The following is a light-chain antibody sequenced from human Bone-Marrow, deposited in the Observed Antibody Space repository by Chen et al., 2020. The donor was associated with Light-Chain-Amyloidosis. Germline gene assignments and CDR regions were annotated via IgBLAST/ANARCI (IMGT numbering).Light chain of an antibody. Sequence: EIVLTQSPGTLSLSPGEGANLSCRASQTISSNYLTWYQQKFGQAPRLLSYGSSSRATGIPDRYNGSGSGTDFTININRLEPEDVGGGDGQQYGTSPRTFGGGSKVVI. V-gene: IGKV3-20*01. CDR3: QQYGTSPRT. J-gene: IGKJ4*01. CDR1: QTISSNY. CDR2: GSS.